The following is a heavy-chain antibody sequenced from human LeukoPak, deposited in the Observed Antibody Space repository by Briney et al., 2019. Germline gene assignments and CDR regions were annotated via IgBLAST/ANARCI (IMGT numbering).Heavy chain of an antibody. CDR3: ATFRDSSSWYPYFDY. Sequence: PSETLSLTCTVSGGSISSGGYYWSWIRQHPEKGLEWIGYIYYSGSTYYNPSLKSRVTISVDTSKNQFSLKLSSVTAADTAVYYCATFRDSSSWYPYFDYWGQGTLVTVSS. J-gene: IGHJ4*02. V-gene: IGHV4-31*03. D-gene: IGHD6-13*01. CDR2: IYYSGST. CDR1: GGSISSGGYY.